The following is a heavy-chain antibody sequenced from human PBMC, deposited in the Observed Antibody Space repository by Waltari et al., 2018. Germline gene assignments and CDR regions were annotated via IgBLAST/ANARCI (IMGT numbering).Heavy chain of an antibody. CDR2: LSHSGNT. CDR1: GDSMSSGGL. D-gene: IGHD2-21*01. J-gene: IGHJ5*02. Sequence: QVQVQESGPGLVKPWETLFPTCDVSGDSMSSGGLWGWIRQPPGKGLEWIARLSHSGNTYYNPSLTSRVTISKDTAKQQFSLKVNSVTAADTARYYCVSYSVIPNLSFKSWGQGTLVTISS. V-gene: IGHV4-38-2*01. CDR3: VSYSVIPNLSFKS.